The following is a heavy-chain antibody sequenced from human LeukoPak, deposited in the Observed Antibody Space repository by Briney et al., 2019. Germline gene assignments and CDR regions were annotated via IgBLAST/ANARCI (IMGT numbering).Heavy chain of an antibody. D-gene: IGHD1-26*01. Sequence: PSQTLSLTCTVSGGSISSGSYYWSWIRQPAGKGLEWIGRIYTSGSTNYNPSLKSRVTISVDTSKNQFFLKLSSVTAADTAVYYCARDPTVVGDTAWGQGTLVTVSS. CDR3: ARDPTVVGDTA. J-gene: IGHJ5*02. CDR1: GGSISSGSYY. V-gene: IGHV4-61*02. CDR2: IYTSGST.